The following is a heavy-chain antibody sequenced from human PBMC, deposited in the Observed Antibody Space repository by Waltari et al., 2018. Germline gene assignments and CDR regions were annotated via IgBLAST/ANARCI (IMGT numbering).Heavy chain of an antibody. CDR2: SYPGDSDT. CDR3: ARPRYDFWSGYYAFDI. V-gene: IGHV5-51*01. CDR1: GYSFTSYW. J-gene: IGHJ3*02. D-gene: IGHD3-3*01. Sequence: EVQLVQSGAAVKRPGESLKISCKGSGYSFTSYWIGWVRTMPGKALEWMGISYPGDSDTRDSPCFQGQVTISADKSISTAYLQWSSLKASDTAMYYCARPRYDFWSGYYAFDIWGQGTMVTVSS.